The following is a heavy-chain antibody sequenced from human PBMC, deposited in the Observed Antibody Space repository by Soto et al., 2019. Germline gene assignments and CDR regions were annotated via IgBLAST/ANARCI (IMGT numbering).Heavy chain of an antibody. Sequence: SETLSLTCTVSGGSISSSSYYWGWIRQPPGKGLEWIGSIYYSGSTYYNPSLKSRVTISVDTSKNQFSLKLSSVTAADTAVYYCARPRGDYDILTGYYTGTSYGMDVWGQGTTVTVS. CDR3: ARPRGDYDILTGYYTGTSYGMDV. CDR2: IYYSGST. V-gene: IGHV4-39*01. D-gene: IGHD3-9*01. J-gene: IGHJ6*02. CDR1: GGSISSSSYY.